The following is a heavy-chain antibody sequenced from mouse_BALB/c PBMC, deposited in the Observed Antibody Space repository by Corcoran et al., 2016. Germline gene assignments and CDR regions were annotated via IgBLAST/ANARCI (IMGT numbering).Heavy chain of an antibody. CDR1: GYTFTNYG. V-gene: IGHV9-3-1*01. CDR3: ARGTHYFDY. D-gene: IGHD3-3*01. Sequence: QIQLVQSGPELKKPGETVKISCKASGYTFTNYGINWVKQAPGKGLKWMGWINTYTGEPTYADDFKGRFAFSLETSASTAYLQINNLKNEDTATYFCARGTHYFDYWGQGTTLTVSS. J-gene: IGHJ2*01. CDR2: INTYTGEP.